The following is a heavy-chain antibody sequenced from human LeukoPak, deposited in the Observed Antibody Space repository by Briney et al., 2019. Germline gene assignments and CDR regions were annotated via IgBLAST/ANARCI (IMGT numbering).Heavy chain of an antibody. CDR2: IYYSGST. CDR3: ASGYSYDLFDY. V-gene: IGHV4-39*01. J-gene: IGHJ4*02. Sequence: WVRQPPGKGLEWIGSIYYSGSTYYNPSPKSRVTISVDTSKNQFSLKLSSVTAADTAVYYCASGYSYDLFDYWGQGTLVTVSS. D-gene: IGHD5-18*01.